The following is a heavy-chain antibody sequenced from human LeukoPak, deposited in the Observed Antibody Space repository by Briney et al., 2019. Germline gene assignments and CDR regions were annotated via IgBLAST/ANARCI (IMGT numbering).Heavy chain of an antibody. V-gene: IGHV3-23*01. CDR3: AKDSTGVAATDY. Sequence: PGGSLRLSCAASGFTFSSYAMTWVRQAPGQGLEWVSAISASGGNTYYADSVNGRFTISRDNSKYTLYLQINSLRAEDTAVYYCAKDSTGVAATDYWGQGTLVTVSS. CDR1: GFTFSSYA. D-gene: IGHD6-19*01. J-gene: IGHJ4*02. CDR2: ISASGGNT.